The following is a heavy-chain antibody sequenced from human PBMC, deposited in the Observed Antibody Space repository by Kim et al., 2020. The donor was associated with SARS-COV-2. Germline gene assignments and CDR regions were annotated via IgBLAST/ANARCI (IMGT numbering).Heavy chain of an antibody. CDR3: ARHNHGMDV. J-gene: IGHJ6*02. CDR1: GGSVSGRGYY. Sequence: SETLSLTCTVSGGSVSGRGYYWGWIRQPPGKGLEWIGSVDYSGSTYYNPSLKGRVTTSVDTSKNLFSLRLTSVTAADTAVYYCARHNHGMDVWGQGTTVT. CDR2: VDYSGST. V-gene: IGHV4-39*01.